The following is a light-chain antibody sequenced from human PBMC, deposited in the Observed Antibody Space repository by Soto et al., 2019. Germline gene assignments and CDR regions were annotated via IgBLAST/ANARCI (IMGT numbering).Light chain of an antibody. CDR1: SSNIGSNT. V-gene: IGLV1-44*01. CDR3: AAWDDSLNGLV. CDR2: NNN. J-gene: IGLJ1*01. Sequence: QSVLTQPPSASRTPGQRVTISCSGSSSNIGSNTVNWYQQLPGTAPKLLIYNNNQRPSGVPDRFSGSKSGTSASLAISGLQSEDESDYYCAAWDDSLNGLVFGTGTQVTVL.